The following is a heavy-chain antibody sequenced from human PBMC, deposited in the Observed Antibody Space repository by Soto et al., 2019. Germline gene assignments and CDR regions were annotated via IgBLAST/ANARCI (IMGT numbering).Heavy chain of an antibody. CDR3: ASKGYDFWSGYYIAPFDY. D-gene: IGHD3-3*01. V-gene: IGHV4-30-4*01. CDR2: IYYSGST. Sequence: SETLSLTCTVSGGSISSGDYYWSWIRQPPGKGLEWIGYIYYSGSTYYNPSLKSRVTISVDTSKNQFSLKLSSVTAADTAVYYCASKGYDFWSGYYIAPFDYWGQGTLVTVS. J-gene: IGHJ4*02. CDR1: GGSISSGDYY.